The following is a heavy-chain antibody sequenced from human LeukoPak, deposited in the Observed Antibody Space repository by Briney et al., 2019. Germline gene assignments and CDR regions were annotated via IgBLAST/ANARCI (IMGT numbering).Heavy chain of an antibody. CDR1: GFTFSSYA. V-gene: IGHV3-21*01. J-gene: IGHJ4*02. CDR3: ARGPRYTAMARSPFDY. D-gene: IGHD5-18*01. CDR2: ISSSSSYI. Sequence: GSLRLSCAASGFTFSSYAMSWVRQAPGKGLEWVSSISSSSSYIYYADSVKGRFTISRDNAKNSLYLQMNSLRAEDTAVYYCARGPRYTAMARSPFDYWGQGTLVTVSS.